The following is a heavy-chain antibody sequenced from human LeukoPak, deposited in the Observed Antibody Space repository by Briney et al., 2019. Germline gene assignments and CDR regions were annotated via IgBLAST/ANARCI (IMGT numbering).Heavy chain of an antibody. CDR2: IDLNTGDT. Sequence: ASVKVSFKASGYTFIDYWIHWVRQAPGQGLEWMGKIDLNTGDTTSVQKFQGRVTMTRDTSISTVHLDLSGLGSDDTAVYYCARDAPHQRFDYWGQGTLVTVSS. J-gene: IGHJ4*02. CDR1: GYTFIDYW. CDR3: ARDAPHQRFDY. V-gene: IGHV1-2*02.